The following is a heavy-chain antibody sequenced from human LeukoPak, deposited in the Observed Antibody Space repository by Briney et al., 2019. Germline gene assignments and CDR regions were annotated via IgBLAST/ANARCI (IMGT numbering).Heavy chain of an antibody. CDR3: ARKGRGYSYGKNAFDI. CDR2: INHSGST. J-gene: IGHJ3*02. CDR1: GGSISSSNW. V-gene: IGHV4-4*02. D-gene: IGHD5-18*01. Sequence: SGTLSLTCAVSGGSISSSNWWSWVRQPPGKGLEWIGEINHSGSTNYNPSLKSRVTISVDTSKNQFSLKLSSVTAADTAVYYCARKGRGYSYGKNAFDIWGQGTMVTVSS.